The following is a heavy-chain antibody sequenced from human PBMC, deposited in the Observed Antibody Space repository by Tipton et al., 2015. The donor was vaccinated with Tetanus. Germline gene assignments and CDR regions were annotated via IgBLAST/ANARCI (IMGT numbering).Heavy chain of an antibody. J-gene: IGHJ5*02. V-gene: IGHV1-46*01. CDR2: INPSGGST. CDR1: GYTFTSYY. D-gene: IGHD6-19*01. Sequence: QLVQSGPEVKKPGASVKVSCKASGYTFTSYYMHWVRQAPGQGLEWMGIINPSGGSTSYAQKFQGRVTMTRDTSTSTVYMELSSLRSEDTAVYYCARVFIAVAGHNWFDPWGQETLVTVSS. CDR3: ARVFIAVAGHNWFDP.